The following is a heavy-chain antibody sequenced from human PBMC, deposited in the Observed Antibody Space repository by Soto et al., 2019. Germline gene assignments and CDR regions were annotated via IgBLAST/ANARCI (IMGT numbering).Heavy chain of an antibody. Sequence: QAGGSLRLSCAASGFTFSSYAMSWVRQAPGKGLEWVSAISGSGGSTYYADSVKGRFTISRDNSKNTLYLQMNSLRAEDTAVYYCAQGDRGWDYCYYGMDVWGQGTTVTVSS. CDR2: ISGSGGST. D-gene: IGHD3-10*01. V-gene: IGHV3-23*01. CDR1: GFTFSSYA. CDR3: AQGDRGWDYCYYGMDV. J-gene: IGHJ6*02.